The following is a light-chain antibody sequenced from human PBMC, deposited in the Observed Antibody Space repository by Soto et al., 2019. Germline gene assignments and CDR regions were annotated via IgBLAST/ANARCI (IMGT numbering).Light chain of an antibody. CDR2: RAS. J-gene: IGKJ1*01. Sequence: DIQMTQSPSTLAASVGDRVTITCRASQSISSWLAWYQQKPGKAPNLLIYRASSLESGVPSRFSGSESGTEFTLTISSLQPDDFETYYCQQYNSFPCTFGQGTKVEIK. V-gene: IGKV1-5*03. CDR3: QQYNSFPCT. CDR1: QSISSW.